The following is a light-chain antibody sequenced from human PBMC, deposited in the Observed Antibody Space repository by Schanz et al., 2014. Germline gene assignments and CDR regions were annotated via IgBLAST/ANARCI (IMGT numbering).Light chain of an antibody. Sequence: EIVMTQSPATLSVSPGERVTLSCRASQSVSSHLVWYQQKFGQAPRLLIYGASIRATGIPARFSGSGSGTDFTLTISRLEPEDFALYYCQHQGTRFGQGTKVEIK. CDR1: QSVSSH. CDR3: QHQGTR. V-gene: IGKV3-15*01. J-gene: IGKJ1*01. CDR2: GAS.